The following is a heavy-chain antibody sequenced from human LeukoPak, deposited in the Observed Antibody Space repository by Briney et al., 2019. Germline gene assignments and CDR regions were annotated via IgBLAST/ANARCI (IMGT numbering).Heavy chain of an antibody. CDR3: ARGYDNDFWSGYTNNYYYYYMDV. Sequence: EASVKVSCKASGYTFTSYDINWVRQATGQGLGWMGWMNPNSGNTGYAQKFQGRVTITRNTSISTAYMELSNLRSEDTAVYYCARGYDNDFWSGYTNNYYYYYMDVWGKGTTVTVSS. CDR2: MNPNSGNT. V-gene: IGHV1-8*03. J-gene: IGHJ6*03. D-gene: IGHD3-3*01. CDR1: GYTFTSYD.